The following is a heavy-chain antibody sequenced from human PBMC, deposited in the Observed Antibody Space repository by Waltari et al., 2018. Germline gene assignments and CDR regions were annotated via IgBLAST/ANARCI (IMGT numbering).Heavy chain of an antibody. V-gene: IGHV3-7*01. CDR2: IKPDGSDS. D-gene: IGHD4-17*01. CDR1: GFTFSNYW. J-gene: IGHJ4*02. Sequence: EVQLVESGGHLVQPGESLRLSCAASGFTFSNYWMTWVRQAPGKGMDWVANIKPDGSDSYYADAVKGRFTFSRDNAKNSLSLQMHSRRVEDTAVYYCARSGGYGWDSWGQGTLVIVSS. CDR3: ARSGGYGWDS.